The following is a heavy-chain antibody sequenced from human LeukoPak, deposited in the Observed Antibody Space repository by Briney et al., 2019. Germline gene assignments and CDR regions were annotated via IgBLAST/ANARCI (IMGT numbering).Heavy chain of an antibody. D-gene: IGHD2-8*01. CDR1: GFTFSSYE. V-gene: IGHV3-48*03. Sequence: GGSLRLSCTASGFTFSSYEMIWVRQAPGKGLEWVPFISSGGGTTYYADSVKGRFTISRDNAGKSLYLEMNNLRAEDTAFYYCARDALINGAFDIWGQGTMVTVSS. CDR3: ARDALINGAFDI. J-gene: IGHJ3*02. CDR2: ISSGGGTT.